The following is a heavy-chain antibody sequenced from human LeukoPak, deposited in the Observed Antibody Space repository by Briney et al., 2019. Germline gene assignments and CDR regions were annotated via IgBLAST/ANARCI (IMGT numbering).Heavy chain of an antibody. CDR2: IYYSGST. Sequence: PSETLSLTRTVSGGSISSSSYYWGWIRQPPGKGLEWIGSIYYSGSTYYNPSLKSRVTISIDTSKNQFSLKLRSVNAADTAVYYCARVNGRNYYYDYWGQGTLVTVSS. V-gene: IGHV4-39*07. CDR3: ARVNGRNYYYDY. D-gene: IGHD4-23*01. CDR1: GGSISSSSYY. J-gene: IGHJ4*02.